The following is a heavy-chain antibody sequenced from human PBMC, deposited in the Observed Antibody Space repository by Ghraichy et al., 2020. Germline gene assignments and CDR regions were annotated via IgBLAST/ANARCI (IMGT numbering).Heavy chain of an antibody. D-gene: IGHD3-22*01. CDR1: GFTFSSYG. CDR2: IWYDGSDE. J-gene: IGHJ4*02. Sequence: GGSLRLYCAASGFTFSSYGMHWVRQAPGKGLEWVAVIWYDGSDEYYADSVKGRFTISRDNSKNTLYLQMDSLRAEDTAVFYCARDDSSGYYSFDYWGQGTLVTVSS. CDR3: ARDDSSGYYSFDY. V-gene: IGHV3-33*01.